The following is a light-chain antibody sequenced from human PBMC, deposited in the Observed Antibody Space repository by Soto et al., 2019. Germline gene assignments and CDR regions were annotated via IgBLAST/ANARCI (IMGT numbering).Light chain of an antibody. V-gene: IGLV2-14*01. CDR2: EVS. J-gene: IGLJ3*02. CDR1: SSDVGGYKY. Sequence: QSLLTQPASVSGSPGQSITISCTGTSSDVGGYKYVSWYQQYPGKAPKLMIYEVSNRPSGVSHRFSGSKSGNTATLTISGLQAEDEADYYCSSYTTGSTLVFGGGTKVTVL. CDR3: SSYTTGSTLV.